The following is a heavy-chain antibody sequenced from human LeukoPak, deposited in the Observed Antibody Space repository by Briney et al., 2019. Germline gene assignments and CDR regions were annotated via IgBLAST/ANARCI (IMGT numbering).Heavy chain of an antibody. CDR2: ISGSGSTI. J-gene: IGHJ4*02. D-gene: IGHD6-13*01. CDR1: GFTFRSHE. CDR3: ARWAGPGTYFDF. Sequence: GGSLRLSCAASGFTFRSHEMNWVRQAPGKGLEWVSYISGSGSTILYADSVKGRLTISRDNAKNALYLQMSSLRDEDTAVYYCARWAGPGTYFDFWGQGTLVTVSS. V-gene: IGHV3-48*03.